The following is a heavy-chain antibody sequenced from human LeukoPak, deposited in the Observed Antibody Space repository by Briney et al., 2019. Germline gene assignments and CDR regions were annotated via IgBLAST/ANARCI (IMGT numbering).Heavy chain of an antibody. Sequence: GGSLRLSCVASGFPFNSYWMTWVRQAPGKGLEWVANIKQDGSKKSYVDSVKGRFTISRDNAKNSLYLQMNSLRAEDTAIYYCTRVGYIDEGIDYWGQGTLVTVSS. CDR2: IKQDGSKK. CDR3: TRVGYIDEGIDY. V-gene: IGHV3-7*04. D-gene: IGHD5-24*01. J-gene: IGHJ4*02. CDR1: GFPFNSYW.